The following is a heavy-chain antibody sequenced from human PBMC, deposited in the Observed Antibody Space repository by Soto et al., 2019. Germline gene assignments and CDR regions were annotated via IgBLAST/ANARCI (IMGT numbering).Heavy chain of an antibody. CDR1: GGSISSSSYY. Sequence: SETLSLTCTVSGGSISSSSYYWSWIRQPPGKGLEWIGYIYYSGITNYNPSLKSRVTISVDTSKNQFSLKLTSVTAADTAVYYCARGNSWTPLPFDYWGQGALVTVSS. V-gene: IGHV4-61*01. J-gene: IGHJ4*02. D-gene: IGHD1-26*01. CDR3: ARGNSWTPLPFDY. CDR2: IYYSGIT.